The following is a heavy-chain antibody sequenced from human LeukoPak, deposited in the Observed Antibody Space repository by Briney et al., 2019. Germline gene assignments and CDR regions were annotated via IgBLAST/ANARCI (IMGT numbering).Heavy chain of an antibody. CDR1: GFTVSSNY. J-gene: IGHJ4*02. V-gene: IGHV3-74*01. CDR3: ARPLRGLDY. Sequence: SGGSLRLSCAASGFTVSSNYMGWVRQAPGKGLVWVSRINSDGSSTSYADSVKGRFTISRDNAKNTLYLQMNSLRAEDTAVYYCARPLRGLDYWGQGTLVTVSS. D-gene: IGHD5-24*01. CDR2: INSDGSST.